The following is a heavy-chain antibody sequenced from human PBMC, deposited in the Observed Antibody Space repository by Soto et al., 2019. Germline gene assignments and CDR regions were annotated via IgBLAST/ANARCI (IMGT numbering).Heavy chain of an antibody. V-gene: IGHV1-18*01. J-gene: IGHJ4*02. CDR1: GYTFTSYA. CDR2: ISAYNRNT. Sequence: QVQLVQSGAEVKKPGASVKVSCKASGYTFTSYAISWLRRAPGQGLEGMGRISAYNRNTKYAQKLQGRVTMTTDTSTSTADMELRSLRSDDTAVYYCAREPNYSDYWGQGTLVTVSS. CDR3: AREPNYSDY.